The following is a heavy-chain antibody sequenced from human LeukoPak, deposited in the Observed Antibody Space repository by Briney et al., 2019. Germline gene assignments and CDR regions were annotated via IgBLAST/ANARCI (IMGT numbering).Heavy chain of an antibody. Sequence: PGGSLRLSCSASGFTFSSNVMHWVRQAPGKGLEYVSAISTNGDSTYYADSVKGRFTISRDNSRNTLYLQMSSLRAEDSAVYYCVKAAYDTGGFYHAYDIWGQGTMVTVSS. CDR3: VKAAYDTGGFYHAYDI. V-gene: IGHV3-64D*09. CDR1: GFTFSSNV. J-gene: IGHJ3*02. CDR2: ISTNGDST. D-gene: IGHD3-22*01.